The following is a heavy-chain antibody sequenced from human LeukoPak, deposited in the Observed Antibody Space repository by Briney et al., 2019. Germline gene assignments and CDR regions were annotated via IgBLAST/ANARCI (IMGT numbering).Heavy chain of an antibody. CDR2: IQTKSGGGTA. V-gene: IGHV3-15*01. CDR1: GFIFSNAW. CDR3: ATERGYSSSLTFDY. Sequence: GGSLRLSCAASGFIFSNAWMTWVRQAPGKGLEWVGRIQTKSGGGTAEYAAPVRGRFIISRDDSMDMLYLQMNSLKTEDTAVYYCATERGYSSSLTFDYWGQGTLVTVSS. J-gene: IGHJ4*02. D-gene: IGHD6-6*01.